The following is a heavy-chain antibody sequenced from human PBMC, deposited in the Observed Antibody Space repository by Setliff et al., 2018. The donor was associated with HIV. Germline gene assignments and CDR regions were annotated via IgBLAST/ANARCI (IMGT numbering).Heavy chain of an antibody. V-gene: IGHV1-3*01. D-gene: IGHD3-10*01. J-gene: IGHJ4*02. CDR1: EYTFTTYS. CDR2: INVGKGDT. CDR3: ARGALLAVFDFDH. Sequence: ASVKVSCKASEYTFTTYSIHWVRQAPGQSLEWMGWINVGKGDTKYSQELQGRITLTTDTSANTAYMELSSLRSDDTAVYFCARGALLAVFDFDHWGQGTQVTVSS.